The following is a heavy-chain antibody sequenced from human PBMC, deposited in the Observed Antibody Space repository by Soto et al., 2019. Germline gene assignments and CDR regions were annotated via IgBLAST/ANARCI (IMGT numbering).Heavy chain of an antibody. Sequence: SETLSLTCAVYCGSFSGYYWSWIRQPPGKGLEWIGEINHSGSTNYNPSLKSRVTISVDTSKNQFSLKLSSVTAADTAVYYCARRITMVRGVINYYFDYWGQGTLVTVSS. D-gene: IGHD3-10*01. J-gene: IGHJ4*02. CDR3: ARRITMVRGVINYYFDY. CDR1: CGSFSGYY. CDR2: INHSGST. V-gene: IGHV4-34*01.